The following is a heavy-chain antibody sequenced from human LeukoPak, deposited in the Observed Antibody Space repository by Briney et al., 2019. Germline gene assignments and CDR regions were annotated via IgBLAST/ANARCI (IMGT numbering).Heavy chain of an antibody. D-gene: IGHD3-10*01. J-gene: IGHJ4*02. V-gene: IGHV3-7*01. CDR3: ARDFSSGSYFDY. CDR1: GFTFSRFW. CDR2: INEDGSEK. Sequence: PGGSLRLSCAVSGFTFSRFWLSWVRQPPGKGLEWVADINEDGSEKYYVDSVKGRFTISRDNAKNSLYLQMNSLRAEDTAVYCRARDFSSGSYFDYWGQGTLVTVSS.